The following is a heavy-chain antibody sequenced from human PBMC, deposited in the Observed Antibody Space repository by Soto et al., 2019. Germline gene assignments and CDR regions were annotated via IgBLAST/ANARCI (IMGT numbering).Heavy chain of an antibody. CDR1: GFTFSNYW. V-gene: IGHV3-74*01. D-gene: IGHD2-15*01. CDR3: ARGDCVGGSCYSLAGSFYYYMDV. CDR2: TNSDGSTS. Sequence: EVQLVESGGGLVQPGGSLRLSCAASGFTFSNYWMYWVRQAPGKGLVWVSRTNSDGSTSSYADSVKGRFTISRDNAKTKLYPQMNSLSAEDTAVYYCARGDCVGGSCYSLAGSFYYYMDVWGKGTTVTVFS. J-gene: IGHJ6*03.